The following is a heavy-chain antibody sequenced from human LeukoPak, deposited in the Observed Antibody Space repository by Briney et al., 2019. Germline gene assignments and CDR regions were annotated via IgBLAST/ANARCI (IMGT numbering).Heavy chain of an antibody. CDR2: INHNGDVN. CDR3: ARGGGLDV. Sequence: PGGSLRLSCAASGFTFKTHAMSWVRQAPGKGLEWVASINHNGDVNYYVDSVKGRFTISRDNAKNSLYLQMSNLRAEDTVVYFCARGGGLDVWGQGATVTVSS. J-gene: IGHJ6*02. V-gene: IGHV3-7*03. CDR1: GFTFKTHA. D-gene: IGHD3-16*01.